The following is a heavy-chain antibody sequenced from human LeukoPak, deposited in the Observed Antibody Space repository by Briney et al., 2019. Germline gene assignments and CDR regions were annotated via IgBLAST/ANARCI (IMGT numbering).Heavy chain of an antibody. J-gene: IGHJ6*02. CDR3: VRDVSRTIGMDV. D-gene: IGHD5-24*01. CDR1: GFSFNSYT. V-gene: IGHV3-21*01. CDR2: ISPLTTYT. Sequence: GGSLRLSCLASGFSFNSYTMNWVREAPGKGLEWVSTISPLTTYTSSPESLNPPFTISRDTPKNSLYLQLDSLRAEDTAVYYCVRDVSRTIGMDVWGQGTTVSVSS.